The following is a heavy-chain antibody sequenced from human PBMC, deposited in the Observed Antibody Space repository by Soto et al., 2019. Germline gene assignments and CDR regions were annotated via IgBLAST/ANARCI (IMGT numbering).Heavy chain of an antibody. V-gene: IGHV3-66*01. CDR3: ARGGGVDYDYIWGSYRLDAFDI. CDR1: GFTVSSNY. D-gene: IGHD3-16*02. CDR2: IYSGGST. Sequence: LSLTCAASGFTVSSNYMSWVRQAPGKGLEWVSVIYSGGSTYYADSVKGRFTISRDNSKNTLYLQMNSLRAEDTAVYYCARGGGVDYDYIWGSYRLDAFDIWGQGTMVTVSS. J-gene: IGHJ3*02.